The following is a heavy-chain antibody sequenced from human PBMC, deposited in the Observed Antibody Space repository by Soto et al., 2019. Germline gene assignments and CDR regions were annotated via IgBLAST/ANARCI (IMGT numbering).Heavy chain of an antibody. Sequence: GGSLRLSCAASGVTFSSYAMSWVRQAPGKGLEWVSAISGSGGSTYYADSVKGRFTISRDNSKNTLYLQMNSLRAEDTAVYYCASQGNKYYFDYWGQGTLVTVSS. V-gene: IGHV3-23*01. J-gene: IGHJ4*02. CDR2: ISGSGGST. CDR3: ASQGNKYYFDY. D-gene: IGHD6-13*01. CDR1: GVTFSSYA.